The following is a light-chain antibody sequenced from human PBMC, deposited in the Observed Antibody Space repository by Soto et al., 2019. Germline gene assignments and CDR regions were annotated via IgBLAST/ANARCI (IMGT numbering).Light chain of an antibody. CDR1: SSNIGAGYD. CDR3: QSYDSSLIVV. Sequence: QSVLTQPPSVSGAPGQRVTISCTGSSSNIGAGYDVHWYQQLPGTAPKLLIYGNSNRPSGVPDRFSGSKSGTSASLAITGLQAEDEADYCQSYDSSLIVVFGGGTKLTVL. V-gene: IGLV1-40*01. J-gene: IGLJ2*01. CDR2: GNS.